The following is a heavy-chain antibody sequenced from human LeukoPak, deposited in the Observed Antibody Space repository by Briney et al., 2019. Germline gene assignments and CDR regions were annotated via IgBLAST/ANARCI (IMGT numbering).Heavy chain of an antibody. D-gene: IGHD6-19*01. CDR1: GFTFSTYA. Sequence: GGSLRLSCAASGFTFSTYAMSWVRQAPGKGLEWVSAVSGSGGSTYYADSVEGRFTISRDNAKNSLYLQMNSLRAEDTAVYYCAGQGGGWDYWGQGTLVTVSS. CDR2: VSGSGGST. V-gene: IGHV3-23*01. J-gene: IGHJ4*02. CDR3: AGQGGGWDY.